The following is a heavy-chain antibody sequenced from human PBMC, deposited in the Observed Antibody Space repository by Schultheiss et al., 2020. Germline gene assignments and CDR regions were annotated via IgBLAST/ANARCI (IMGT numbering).Heavy chain of an antibody. J-gene: IGHJ4*02. CDR3: ARLGFGVTTSYFDY. CDR1: GTSFSGSF. D-gene: IGHD3-16*01. V-gene: IGHV4-34*01. Sequence: SQTLSLTCAVSGTSFSGSFWSWIRQPPGKGLEWIGEINHSGRTNYNPSLKSRVTISVDTSKNQFSLKLSSVTAADTAVYYCARLGFGVTTSYFDYWGQGTLVTVSS. CDR2: INHSGRT.